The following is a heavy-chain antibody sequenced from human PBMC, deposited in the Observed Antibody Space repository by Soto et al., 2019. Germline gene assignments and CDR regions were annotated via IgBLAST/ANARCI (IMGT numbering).Heavy chain of an antibody. Sequence: QVQLQESGPGLVPPSETLSLTCTVSGDSISSNYWRWIRQPPGKGLEWIGYIYYSGNPTYNPSFKSRVTMSVDRSKNQFSLRLSSLTAADSAVYYCARNSPLLENDYYGMAVWGQGTTVTVSS. D-gene: IGHD2-21*01. CDR3: ARNSPLLENDYYGMAV. CDR2: IYYSGNP. J-gene: IGHJ6*02. CDR1: GDSISSNY. V-gene: IGHV4-59*08.